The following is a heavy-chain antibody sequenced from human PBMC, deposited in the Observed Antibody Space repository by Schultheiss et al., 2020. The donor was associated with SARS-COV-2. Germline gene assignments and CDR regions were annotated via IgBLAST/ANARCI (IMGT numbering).Heavy chain of an antibody. CDR1: GFTFDDYG. D-gene: IGHD6-13*01. V-gene: IGHV3-15*01. CDR2: IKSKTDGGTT. J-gene: IGHJ6*02. Sequence: GESLKISCAASGFTFDDYGMSWVRQAPGKGLEWVGRIKSKTDGGTTDYAAPVKGRFTISRDDSKNTLYLQMNSLKTEDTAVYYCTTEFLYSSSWTYYYYGMDVWGQGTTVTVSS. CDR3: TTEFLYSSSWTYYYYGMDV.